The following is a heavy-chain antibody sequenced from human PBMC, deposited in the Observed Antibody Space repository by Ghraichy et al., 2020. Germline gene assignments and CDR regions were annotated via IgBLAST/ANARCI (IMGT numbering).Heavy chain of an antibody. CDR1: AGSISSHY. CDR3: ATRPVAISFFGVFDY. V-gene: IGHV4-59*11. D-gene: IGHD3-10*01. J-gene: IGHJ4*01. CDR2: VHISGGT. Sequence: SETLSLTCTVSAGSISSHYWSWIRQPPGRRLEWIGYVHISGGTNYNPSLKSRVTMSIDPSKHQFALNLNSVTAADTAVYYCATRPVAISFFGVFDYWIHGTVVTHSS.